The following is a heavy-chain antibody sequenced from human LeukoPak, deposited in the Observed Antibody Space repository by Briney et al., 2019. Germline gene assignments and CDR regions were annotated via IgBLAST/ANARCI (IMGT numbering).Heavy chain of an antibody. CDR2: IYTSGTT. Sequence: KPSETLSLTCTVSGGSISSYYWSWIRQPAGKGLEWIGRIYTSGTTHYDPSLKSRVTMSVDTSKNQFSLKLSSVTAADTAVYFCARGPYSYDSSGAFDIWGQGTMVTVSS. D-gene: IGHD3-22*01. CDR1: GGSISSYY. J-gene: IGHJ3*02. CDR3: ARGPYSYDSSGAFDI. V-gene: IGHV4-4*07.